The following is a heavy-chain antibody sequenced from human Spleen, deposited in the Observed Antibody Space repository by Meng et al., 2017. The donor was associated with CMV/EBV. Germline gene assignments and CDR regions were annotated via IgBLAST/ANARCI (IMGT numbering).Heavy chain of an antibody. J-gene: IGHJ4*02. Sequence: GESLKISCAASGFTFDDYAMHWVRQAPGKGLEWVSLISWDGGSTYYADSVKGRFTISRDNSKNSLYLQMNSLRAEDTALYYCAKDLAAAGTGPDYWGQGTLVTVSS. D-gene: IGHD6-13*01. V-gene: IGHV3-43D*03. CDR2: ISWDGGST. CDR3: AKDLAAAGTGPDY. CDR1: GFTFDDYA.